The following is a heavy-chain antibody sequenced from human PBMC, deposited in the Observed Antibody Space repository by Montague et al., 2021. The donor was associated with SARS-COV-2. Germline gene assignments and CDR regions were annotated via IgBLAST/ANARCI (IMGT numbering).Heavy chain of an antibody. V-gene: IGHV4-39*06. Sequence: SETLSLTCTVSGGSITSMHHYWGWIRQPPGKGPEWIGAIYNTGSNWLNPSLKSRVAISVDTSKNQFPLNLRSVTAADTAIYFCGRVILSATSNPFDTWGQGSLVTVSS. CDR2: IYNTGSN. D-gene: IGHD2-15*01. J-gene: IGHJ4*02. CDR3: GRVILSATSNPFDT. CDR1: GGSITSMHHY.